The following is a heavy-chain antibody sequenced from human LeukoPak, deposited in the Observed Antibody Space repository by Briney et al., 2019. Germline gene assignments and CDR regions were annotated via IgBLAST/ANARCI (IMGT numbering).Heavy chain of an antibody. J-gene: IGHJ4*02. CDR2: ISGSAGST. V-gene: IGHV3-23*01. CDR3: AKAPYYDSSGYSFFDY. D-gene: IGHD3-22*01. CDR1: GFTFSSYA. Sequence: PGGSLRLFCAASGFTFSSYAMSWVRQAPGKGLEWVSAISGSAGSTYYADSVKGRFTISRDNSKNTLYLQMNSLRAEDTAVYYCAKAPYYDSSGYSFFDYWGQGTLVTVSS.